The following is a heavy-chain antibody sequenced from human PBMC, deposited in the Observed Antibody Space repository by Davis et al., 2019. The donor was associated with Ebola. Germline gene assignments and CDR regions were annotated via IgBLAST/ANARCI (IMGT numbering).Heavy chain of an antibody. V-gene: IGHV4-4*07. D-gene: IGHD4-17*01. J-gene: IGHJ6*02. CDR3: ARGPVGPEVLNYGDYGYYYYGMDV. CDR1: GGSISSYY. Sequence: PSETLSLTCTVSGGSISSYYWSWIRQPAGKGLEWIGRIYTSGSTNYNPSLKSRVTMSVDTSKNQFSLKLSSVTAADTAVYYCARGPVGPEVLNYGDYGYYYYGMDVWGQGTTVTVSS. CDR2: IYTSGST.